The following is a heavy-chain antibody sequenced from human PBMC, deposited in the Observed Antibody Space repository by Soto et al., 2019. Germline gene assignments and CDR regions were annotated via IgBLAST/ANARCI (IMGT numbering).Heavy chain of an antibody. J-gene: IGHJ4*02. CDR2: ISYDGSNK. CDR3: ARDIPAGD. D-gene: IGHD2-21*01. V-gene: IGHV3-30-3*01. CDR1: GFTFSSYA. Sequence: VQLVESGGGVVQPGRSLRLSCAASGFTFSSYAMHWVRQAPGKGLEWVAVISYDGSNKYYADSVKGRFTISRDNSKNTLYLQMNSLRAEDTAVYYCARDIPAGDWGQGTLVTVSS.